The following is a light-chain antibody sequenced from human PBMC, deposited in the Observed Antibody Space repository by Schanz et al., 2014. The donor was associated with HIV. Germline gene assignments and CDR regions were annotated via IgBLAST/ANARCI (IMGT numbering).Light chain of an antibody. J-gene: IGLJ3*02. V-gene: IGLV1-44*01. Sequence: QSVLSQPPSASGTPGQRVTMSCSGSTSNIGDNTVHWYQQLPGAAPKLLISSNSLRPSGVPDRFSGSKSGTSASLAISGLQSEDEGDYYCAVWDDSLKAWVFGGGTQLTVL. CDR1: TSNIGDNT. CDR2: SNS. CDR3: AVWDDSLKAWV.